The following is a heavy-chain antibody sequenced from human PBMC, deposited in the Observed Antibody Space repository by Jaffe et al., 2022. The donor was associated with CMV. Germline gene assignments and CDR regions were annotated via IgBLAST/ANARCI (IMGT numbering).Heavy chain of an antibody. Sequence: EVQLVQSGAELKKPGESLKISCKASGYIFTSYWIGWVRQMPGKGLEWMGLIYPDDSDTKYSPSFQGQVTISVDKSINTAYLQWNSLKASDTAMYYCAKKISGYGYVDFWGQGTLVTVSS. CDR3: AKKISGYGYVDF. CDR2: IYPDDSDT. J-gene: IGHJ4*02. V-gene: IGHV5-51*01. D-gene: IGHD5-18*01. CDR1: GYIFTSYW.